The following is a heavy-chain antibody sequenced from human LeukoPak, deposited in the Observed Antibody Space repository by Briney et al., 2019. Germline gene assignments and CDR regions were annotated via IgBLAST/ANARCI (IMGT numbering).Heavy chain of an antibody. CDR3: ARGVVIAPQTFDY. V-gene: IGHV4-39*07. CDR1: GGSISSSSYY. J-gene: IGHJ4*02. Sequence: SETLSLTCTVSGGSISSSSYYWGWIRQPPGKGLEWIGSIYYSGSTYYNPSLKSRVTISVDTSKNQFSLKLSSVTAADTAVYYCARGVVIAPQTFDYWGQGTLVTVSS. CDR2: IYYSGST. D-gene: IGHD2-21*01.